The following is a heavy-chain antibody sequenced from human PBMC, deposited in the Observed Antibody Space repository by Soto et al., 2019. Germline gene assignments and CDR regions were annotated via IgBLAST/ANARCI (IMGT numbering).Heavy chain of an antibody. D-gene: IGHD6-6*01. Sequence: GGSLRLSCAASGFTFSSYGMHWVRQAPGKGLEWVAVISYDGSNKYYADSVKGRFTISRDNSKNTLYLQMNSLRAEDTAVYYCAKVRPAYSSSYYYGMDVWGQGTTVTVSS. V-gene: IGHV3-30*18. CDR1: GFTFSSYG. J-gene: IGHJ6*02. CDR3: AKVRPAYSSSYYYGMDV. CDR2: ISYDGSNK.